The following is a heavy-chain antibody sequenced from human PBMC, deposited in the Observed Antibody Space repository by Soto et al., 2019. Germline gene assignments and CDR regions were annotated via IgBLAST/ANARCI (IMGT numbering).Heavy chain of an antibody. J-gene: IGHJ4*02. D-gene: IGHD3-16*01. Sequence: QVQLQQWGAGLLKPSETLSLTCAVYGGSFSGYSWTWIRQPPGTGLEWIGESNHSGSTNFNPSLTSRVTISVDTAKNQFSRKLTSVTAADTAVYYCARDKITGLFDYWGQGTLVTVSS. CDR1: GGSFSGYS. V-gene: IGHV4-34*01. CDR2: SNHSGST. CDR3: ARDKITGLFDY.